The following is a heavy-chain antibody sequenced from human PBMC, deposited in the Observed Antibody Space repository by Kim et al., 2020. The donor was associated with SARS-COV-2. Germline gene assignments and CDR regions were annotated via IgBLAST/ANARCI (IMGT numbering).Heavy chain of an antibody. J-gene: IGHJ4*01. V-gene: IGHV3-30*07. CDR3: ARGYCSGGSCYSGFGIDY. Sequence: KGRLTISRDNSKSTLYLQMNRLRAEDTAVYYCARGYCSGGSCYSGFGIDYWGQGTLVTVSS. D-gene: IGHD2-15*01.